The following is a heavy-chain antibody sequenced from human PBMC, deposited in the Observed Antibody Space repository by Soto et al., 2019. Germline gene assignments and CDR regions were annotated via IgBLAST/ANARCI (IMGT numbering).Heavy chain of an antibody. Sequence: QVQLVQSGAEVKKPGSSVKVSCKASGGTFSSYAISWVRQAPGQGLEWMGGIIPIFGTANYAQKFQGRVTITADESTSTAYMELSSLRSEDTAVYYCARGCAEFEGGSHCYRGGGYNWFDPWGQGTLVTVSS. CDR3: ARGCAEFEGGSHCYRGGGYNWFDP. CDR1: GGTFSSYA. CDR2: IIPIFGTA. D-gene: IGHD2-21*02. V-gene: IGHV1-69*01. J-gene: IGHJ5*02.